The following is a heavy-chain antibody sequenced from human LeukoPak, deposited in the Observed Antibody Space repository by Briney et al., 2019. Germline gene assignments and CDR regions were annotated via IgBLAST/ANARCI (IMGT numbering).Heavy chain of an antibody. Sequence: SETLSLTCTVSGGSISSYYWSWIRQPPGKGLGWIRYIYYSGSTNYNPSLKSRVTISVDTSKNQFSLKLSSVTAADTAVYYCARTYYYGSGSYGFDYWGQGTLVTVSS. D-gene: IGHD3-10*01. V-gene: IGHV4-59*01. J-gene: IGHJ4*02. CDR1: GGSISSYY. CDR2: IYYSGST. CDR3: ARTYYYGSGSYGFDY.